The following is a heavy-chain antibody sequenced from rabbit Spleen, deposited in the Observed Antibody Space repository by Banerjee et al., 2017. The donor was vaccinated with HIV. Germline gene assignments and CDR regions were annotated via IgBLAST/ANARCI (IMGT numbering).Heavy chain of an antibody. D-gene: IGHD1-1*01. CDR1: GFSFSYNDY. V-gene: IGHV1S40*01. J-gene: IGHJ4*01. CDR3: ARDLTDVIGWNFGW. Sequence: QSLEESGGDLVKPGAALTLTCTASGFSFSYNDYMCWVRQAPGKGLEWIGCGDTGSSGNTYYASWAKGRFTISKTSSTTVTLQMTSLTAADTATYFCARDLTDVIGWNFGWWGQGTLVTVS. CDR2: GDTGSSGNT.